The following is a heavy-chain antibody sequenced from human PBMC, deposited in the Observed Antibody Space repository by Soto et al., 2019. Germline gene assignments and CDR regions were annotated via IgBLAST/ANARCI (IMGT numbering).Heavy chain of an antibody. D-gene: IGHD2-21*02. CDR2: ISYDGSNK. CDR1: GFTFSSYG. Sequence: GGSLRLSCAASGFTFSSYGMHWVRQAPGKGLEWVAVISYDGSNKYYADSVKGRFTISRDSSKNTLYLQINSLKPEDTAVYYCARSIVLVTALDYWGQGTLVTVSS. V-gene: IGHV3-30*03. CDR3: ARSIVLVTALDY. J-gene: IGHJ4*02.